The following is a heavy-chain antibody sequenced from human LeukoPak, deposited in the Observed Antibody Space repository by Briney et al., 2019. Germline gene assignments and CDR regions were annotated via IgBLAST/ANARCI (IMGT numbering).Heavy chain of an antibody. CDR2: ISGSGGST. CDR3: AKYYDILTGYLYPDY. J-gene: IGHJ4*02. Sequence: GGSLRLSCAASGFTFSSYAMSWVRQAPGKGLEWVSAISGSGGSTYYADPVKGRFTISRDNSKNTLYLQMNSLRDEDTAVYYCAKYYDILTGYLYPDYWGQGTLVTVSS. CDR1: GFTFSSYA. V-gene: IGHV3-23*01. D-gene: IGHD3-9*01.